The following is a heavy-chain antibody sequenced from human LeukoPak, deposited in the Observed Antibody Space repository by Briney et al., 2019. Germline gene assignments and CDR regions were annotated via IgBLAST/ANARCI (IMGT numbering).Heavy chain of an antibody. D-gene: IGHD3-9*01. CDR3: ARANSYYDILTGYYRDAFDI. V-gene: IGHV4-59*01. CDR1: GGSISSYY. Sequence: SETLSLTCTVSGGSISSYYWSWIRQPPGKGLEWIGYIYDSGSTNYNPSLKSRVTISVDTSKNQFSLKLSSVTAADTAVYYCARANSYYDILTGYYRDAFDIWGQGTMVTVSS. J-gene: IGHJ3*02. CDR2: IYDSGST.